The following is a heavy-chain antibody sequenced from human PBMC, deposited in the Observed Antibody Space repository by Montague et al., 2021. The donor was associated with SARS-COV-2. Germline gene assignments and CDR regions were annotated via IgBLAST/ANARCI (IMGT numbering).Heavy chain of an antibody. CDR1: GLTFSSYE. D-gene: IGHD2-15*01. Sequence: SLRLSCAASGLTFSSYEMNWVRQAPGKGLEWVSYISSSGSTIYYADSVKGRFTISRDNAKNSLYLQMNSLRAEDTAVYYCARDLLDYYYYYGMDVWGQGTTVTVSS. CDR3: ARDLLDYYYYYGMDV. J-gene: IGHJ6*02. V-gene: IGHV3-48*03. CDR2: ISSSGSTI.